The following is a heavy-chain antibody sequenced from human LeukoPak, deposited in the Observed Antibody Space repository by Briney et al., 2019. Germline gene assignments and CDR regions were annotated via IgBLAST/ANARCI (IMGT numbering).Heavy chain of an antibody. CDR3: ARDRGDYYYTSTTCSGGAFDF. CDR2: INPDSGVT. V-gene: IGHV1-2*02. J-gene: IGHJ3*01. Sequence: ASVKVSCKASGGTFSSYAISWVRQAPGQGLEWMGWINPDSGVTKYAQKSQGRVTMTRDTSISTAYMDLSSLISDDMAVYYCARDRGDYYYTSTTCSGGAFDFWGQGTVVTVSS. CDR1: GGTFSSYA. D-gene: IGHD2-2*01.